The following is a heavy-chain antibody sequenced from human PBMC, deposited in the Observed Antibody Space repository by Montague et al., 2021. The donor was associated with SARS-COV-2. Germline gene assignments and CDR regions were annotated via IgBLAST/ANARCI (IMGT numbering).Heavy chain of an antibody. Sequence: SETLSLTCTVSGGSISSYYWSWIRQPPGKGLEWIGYIYYSGSTNYNPSLKRRVTLSVDASKNQFSLKLSYVTAADTAVYYCARGFDYWGQGTLVTVSS. J-gene: IGHJ4*02. CDR2: IYYSGST. V-gene: IGHV4-59*01. CDR3: ARGFDY. CDR1: GGSISSYY.